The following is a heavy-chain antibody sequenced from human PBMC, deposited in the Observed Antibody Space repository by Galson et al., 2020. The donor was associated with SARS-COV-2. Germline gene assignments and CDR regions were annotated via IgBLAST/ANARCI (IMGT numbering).Heavy chain of an antibody. V-gene: IGHV3-23*01. CDR2: ISGGGGST. CDR1: GFTFSNYA. D-gene: IGHD6-13*01. J-gene: IGHJ4*02. Sequence: GGSLRLSCAASGFTFSNYAMSWVRQAPGKGLEWVSTISGGGGSTFYADSVKGRFTISRDNPNNTLYLQMNNLRAGDTAVYYCARLAAADIRYYFDYWGQGTLVTVSS. CDR3: ARLAAADIRYYFDY.